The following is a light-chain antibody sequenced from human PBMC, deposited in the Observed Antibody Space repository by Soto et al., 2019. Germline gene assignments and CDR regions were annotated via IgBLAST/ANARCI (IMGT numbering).Light chain of an antibody. Sequence: DIQMPHSPSTLSASLGNRVTITSRASQRMGSWLAWYQQKPGKAPNLLIYAASSLQSGVPSRFSGSGSGTDFTLTISSLQRDDFAIYYCQQYNPYSRTFGQGTKVEIK. CDR2: AAS. CDR3: QQYNPYSRT. CDR1: QRMGSW. V-gene: IGKV1-5*01. J-gene: IGKJ1*01.